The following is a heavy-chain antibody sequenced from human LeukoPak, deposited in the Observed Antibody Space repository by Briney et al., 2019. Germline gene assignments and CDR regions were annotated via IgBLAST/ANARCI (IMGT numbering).Heavy chain of an antibody. V-gene: IGHV1-24*01. Sequence: ASVKVSCKVSGYTLTELSMHWVRQAPGEGLEWMGGFDPEDGETIYVQKFQGRVTMTEDTSTDTAYMELSSLRSEDTAVYYCATIHEYYYDSSGYYYWGQGTLVTVSS. J-gene: IGHJ4*02. CDR2: FDPEDGET. CDR3: ATIHEYYYDSSGYYY. D-gene: IGHD3-22*01. CDR1: GYTLTELS.